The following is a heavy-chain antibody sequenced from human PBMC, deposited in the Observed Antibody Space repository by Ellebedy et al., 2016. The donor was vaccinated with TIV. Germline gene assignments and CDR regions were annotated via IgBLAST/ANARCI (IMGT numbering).Heavy chain of an antibody. V-gene: IGHV4-59*01. Sequence: SETLSLTCTVSGGSISSYYWSWIRQPPGKGLEWIGYIYYSGSTNYNPSLKSRVTISVDTSKNQFSLKLSSVTAADTAVYYCARSAGHHYYYGMDVWGQGTTVTVSS. CDR3: ARSAGHHYYYGMDV. J-gene: IGHJ6*02. CDR2: IYYSGST. CDR1: GGSISSYY.